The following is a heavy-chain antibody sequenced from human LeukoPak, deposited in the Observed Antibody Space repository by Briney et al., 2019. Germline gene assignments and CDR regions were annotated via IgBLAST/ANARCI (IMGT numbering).Heavy chain of an antibody. CDR2: ISGSSSYT. D-gene: IGHD5-12*01. V-gene: IGHV3-21*01. CDR1: GFTFSTYS. J-gene: IGHJ4*02. CDR3: ARGTTGGYSPSH. Sequence: GGSLRLSCAASGFTFSTYSMNWVRQAPGKGLEWVSSISGSSSYTFYADSVRGRFTISRDNAKNSLYLQMNSLRAEDTAVYYCARGTTGGYSPSHWGQGTLVTASS.